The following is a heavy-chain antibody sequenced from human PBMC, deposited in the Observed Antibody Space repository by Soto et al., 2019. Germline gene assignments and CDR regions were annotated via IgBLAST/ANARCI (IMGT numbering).Heavy chain of an antibody. CDR3: ARAAMGGSSWPFDY. D-gene: IGHD6-13*01. CDR1: GGSISSSSYY. J-gene: IGHJ4*02. CDR2: IYHSGDT. Sequence: PSETLSLTCTVSGGSISSSSYYWGWIRQPPGKGLEWIAGIYHSGDTYYNPSLKSRVTISVDKSKNQFSLKLSSVTAADTAVYYCARAAMGGSSWPFDYWGQGTLVTV. V-gene: IGHV4-39*07.